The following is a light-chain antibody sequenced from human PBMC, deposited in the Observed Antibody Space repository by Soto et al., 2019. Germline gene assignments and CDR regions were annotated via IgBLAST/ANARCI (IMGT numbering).Light chain of an antibody. CDR3: CSYAGDNIFL. CDR2: DVS. Sequence: QSVLTQPRSVSGSPGQSVTISCTGTSSDFGGYNYVSWYQHHPGKAPKLMIYDVSERPSGVPDRFSGSKSGNTASLTISGLQAEDEADYYCCSYAGDNIFLFGTGTKVTVL. J-gene: IGLJ1*01. CDR1: SSDFGGYNY. V-gene: IGLV2-11*01.